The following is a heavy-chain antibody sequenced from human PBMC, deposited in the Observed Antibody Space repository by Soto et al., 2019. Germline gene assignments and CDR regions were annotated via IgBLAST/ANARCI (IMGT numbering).Heavy chain of an antibody. CDR3: ASQAPNWNYGGGEYFDY. CDR1: GGSISSSSYY. D-gene: IGHD1-7*01. V-gene: IGHV4-39*01. CDR2: IYYSGST. J-gene: IGHJ4*02. Sequence: SETLSLTCTVSGGSISSSSYYWGWIRQPPGKGLEWIGSIYYSGSTYYNPSLKSRVTISVDTSKNQFSLKLSSVTAADTAVYYCASQAPNWNYGGGEYFDYWGQGTLVTVSS.